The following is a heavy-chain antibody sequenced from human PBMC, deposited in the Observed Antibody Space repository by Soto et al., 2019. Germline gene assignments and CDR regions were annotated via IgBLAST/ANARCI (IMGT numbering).Heavy chain of an antibody. V-gene: IGHV3-11*01. J-gene: IGHJ4*02. CDR1: GFRFSDHY. CDR3: AGDPYYYGSAF. Sequence: QVQLVESGGGLVEPGGSLRLSCAASGFRFSDHYMTWIRQAPGKGLEWVSKISGGGTTIYYADSVKGRFTVSRDNAKNSLYLQINSLRAEDTAVYYCAGDPYYYGSAFWGQGTLVTVSS. CDR2: ISGGGTTI. D-gene: IGHD3-10*01.